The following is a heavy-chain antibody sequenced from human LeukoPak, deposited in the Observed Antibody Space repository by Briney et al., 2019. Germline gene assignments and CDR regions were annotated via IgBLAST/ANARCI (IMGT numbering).Heavy chain of an antibody. CDR3: ARGLYDSSGYYWEDY. J-gene: IGHJ4*02. CDR2: IYSGGST. D-gene: IGHD3-22*01. V-gene: IGHV3-53*01. Sequence: AGGSLRLSCAASGFTVSINYMSWVRQAPGKGLEWVSVIYSGGSTYYADSVKGRFTISRDNSKNTLYLQMNSLRAEDTAVYYCARGLYDSSGYYWEDYWGQGTLVTVSS. CDR1: GFTVSINY.